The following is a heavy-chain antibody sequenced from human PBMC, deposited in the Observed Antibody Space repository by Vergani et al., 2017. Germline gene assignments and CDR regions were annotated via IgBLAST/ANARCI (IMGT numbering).Heavy chain of an antibody. D-gene: IGHD6-19*01. CDR1: GYTFTSYY. CDR2: INPSGGST. V-gene: IGHV1-46*01. J-gene: IGHJ6*02. Sequence: QVQLVQSGAEVKKPGASVKVSCKASGYTFTSYYMHWVRQAPGQGLEWMGIINPSGGSTSYAQKFQGRVTMTRDTSTSTVYMELSSLRSEDTAVYYCARSNGRGSGWYWPKKEPHYYYYYGMDVWGQGTTVTVSS. CDR3: ARSNGRGSGWYWPKKEPHYYYYYGMDV.